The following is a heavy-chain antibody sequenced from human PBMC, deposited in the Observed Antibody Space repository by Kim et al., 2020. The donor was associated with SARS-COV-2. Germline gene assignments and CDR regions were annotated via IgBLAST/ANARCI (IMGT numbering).Heavy chain of an antibody. J-gene: IGHJ4*02. D-gene: IGHD2-2*01. CDR3: ARDGCSSTSCYRSSLIYYFDY. V-gene: IGHV3-11*01. Sequence: FTISRDNAKNSLYLQMNSLRAEDTAVYYCARDGCSSTSCYRSSLIYYFDYWGQGTLVTVSS.